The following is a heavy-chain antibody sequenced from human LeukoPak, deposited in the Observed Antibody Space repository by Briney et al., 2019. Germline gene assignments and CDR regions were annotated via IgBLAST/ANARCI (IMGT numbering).Heavy chain of an antibody. CDR2: ISSSGSTI. D-gene: IGHD3-10*02. CDR1: GFTFSSYA. J-gene: IGHJ6*04. V-gene: IGHV3-48*03. Sequence: GGSLRLSCAASGFTFSSYAMSWVRQAPGKGLEWVSYISSSGSTIYYADSVKGRFTISGDNAKNSLYLQMNSLRAEDTAVYYCAELGITMIGGVWGKGTTVTISS. CDR3: AELGITMIGGV.